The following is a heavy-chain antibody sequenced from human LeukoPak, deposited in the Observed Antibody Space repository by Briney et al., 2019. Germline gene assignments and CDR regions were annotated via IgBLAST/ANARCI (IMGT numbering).Heavy chain of an antibody. CDR2: IWYDGSNK. J-gene: IGHJ4*02. CDR3: ARELHAFDY. D-gene: IGHD2-15*01. V-gene: IGHV3-33*01. CDR1: GFNFRTHI. Sequence: GRSLRLSCAASGFNFRTHIMHWVRLAPGKGLEWLAVIWYDGSNKYYADSVKGRFTISRDNSKNTLYLQMNSLRAEDTAVYYCARELHAFDYWGQGTLVTVSS.